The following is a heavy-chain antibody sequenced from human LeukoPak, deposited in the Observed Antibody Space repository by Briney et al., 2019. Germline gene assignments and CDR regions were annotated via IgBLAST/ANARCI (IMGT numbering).Heavy chain of an antibody. J-gene: IGHJ6*03. CDR3: AMLEGWEIYNCYGGV. D-gene: IGHD3-3*01. V-gene: IGHV3-23*01. CDR1: GFNFSRFA. CDR2: ILNTGDTT. Sequence: GGSLRLSCAASGFNFSRFAMSWVRQAPGKGLEWVSTILNTGDTTYSPNSVKGRFTISRDNSNNTLYLQMNSLRAEDTAIYYCAMLEGWEIYNCYGGVCGKGTTVAVS.